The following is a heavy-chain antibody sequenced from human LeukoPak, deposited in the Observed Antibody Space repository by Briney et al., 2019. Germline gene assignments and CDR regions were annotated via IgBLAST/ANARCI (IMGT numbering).Heavy chain of an antibody. J-gene: IGHJ4*02. CDR1: GFTFNSYA. Sequence: GGSLRLSCAASGFTFNSYAMSWVRQAPGKGLEWVSSISGSGDTTWHADSVKGRSTISRDNSKDTLYMQMNNLRVEDTAMYYCAGGTGFIIKDWGQGTLVTVSS. D-gene: IGHD3-9*01. V-gene: IGHV3-23*01. CDR3: AGGTGFIIKD. CDR2: ISGSGDTT.